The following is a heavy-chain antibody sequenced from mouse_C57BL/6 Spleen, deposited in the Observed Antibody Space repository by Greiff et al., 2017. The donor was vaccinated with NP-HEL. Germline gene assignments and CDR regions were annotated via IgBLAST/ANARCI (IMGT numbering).Heavy chain of an antibody. Sequence: QVQLKQPGAELVRPGSSVKLSCKASGYTFTSYWMDWVKQRPGQGLEWIGNIYPSDSETHYNQKFKDKATLTVDKSSSTAYMQLSSLTSEDSAVYYCAREGWDYGHYYAMDYWGQGTSVTVSS. CDR2: IYPSDSET. J-gene: IGHJ4*01. V-gene: IGHV1-61*01. D-gene: IGHD1-1*01. CDR3: AREGWDYGHYYAMDY. CDR1: GYTFTSYW.